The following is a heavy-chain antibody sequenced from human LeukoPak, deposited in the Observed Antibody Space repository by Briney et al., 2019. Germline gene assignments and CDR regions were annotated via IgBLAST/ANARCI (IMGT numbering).Heavy chain of an antibody. CDR1: GFTFSDYY. Sequence: GGSLRLSCAASGFTFSDYYMSWIRQAPGKGLEWVSYISSSGSTIYYADSVKGRFTISRDNAKNSLYLQMNSLRAGDTAVYYCAREVVVVPAAMNYYYYYGMDVWGQGTTVTVSS. D-gene: IGHD2-2*01. J-gene: IGHJ6*02. CDR2: ISSSGSTI. V-gene: IGHV3-11*01. CDR3: AREVVVVPAAMNYYYYYGMDV.